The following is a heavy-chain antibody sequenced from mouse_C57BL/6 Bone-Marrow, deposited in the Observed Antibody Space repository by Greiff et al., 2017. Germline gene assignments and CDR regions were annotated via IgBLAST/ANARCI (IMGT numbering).Heavy chain of an antibody. CDR3: ARDYYGSSLAWFAY. CDR2: IYYSGTI. Sequence: EVKVVESGPGLVKPSQTVFLTCTVTGISITTGNYRWSWIRQFPGNKLEWIGYIYYSGTITYNPSLTSRTTITRDTPKNQFFLEMNSLTAEDTATYYCARDYYGSSLAWFAYWGQGTLVTVSA. J-gene: IGHJ3*01. V-gene: IGHV3-5*01. CDR1: GISITTGNYR. D-gene: IGHD1-1*01.